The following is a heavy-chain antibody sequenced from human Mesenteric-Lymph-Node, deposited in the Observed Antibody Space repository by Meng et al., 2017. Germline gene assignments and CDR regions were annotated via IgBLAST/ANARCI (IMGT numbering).Heavy chain of an antibody. CDR2: ISAYNGNT. CDR1: GYTFTSYG. CDR3: ARPYDSSAYYPLNFGY. D-gene: IGHD3-22*01. Sequence: QGEVVQSGAEVKKPGASVKVSCKASGYTFTSYGISWVRQAPGQGLEWMGWISAYNGNTNYAQNFQGRFTMTTDTSTSTAYMELRSLRSDDTAVYYCARPYDSSAYYPLNFGYWGQGTLVTVSS. J-gene: IGHJ4*02. V-gene: IGHV1-18*01.